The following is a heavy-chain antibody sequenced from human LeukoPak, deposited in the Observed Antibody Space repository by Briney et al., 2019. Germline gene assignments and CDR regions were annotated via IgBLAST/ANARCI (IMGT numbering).Heavy chain of an antibody. J-gene: IGHJ4*02. V-gene: IGHV1-2*02. D-gene: IGHD3-10*01. CDR2: INPNSGGT. CDR1: GYTYTGYY. Sequence: ASVKVSCKASGYTYTGYYMHWVRQAPGQGLEWMGWINPNSGGTNYAQKFQGRVTMTRDTSISTAYMQLSRLRSDDTAVYYCARDKILWFRELLGYWGQGTLVTVSS. CDR3: ARDKILWFRELLGY.